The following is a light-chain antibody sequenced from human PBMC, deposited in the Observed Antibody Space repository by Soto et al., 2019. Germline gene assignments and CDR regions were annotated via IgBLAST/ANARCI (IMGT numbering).Light chain of an antibody. V-gene: IGKV1-5*03. J-gene: IGKJ5*01. CDR2: EAS. CDR1: QSIGGW. CDR3: QQYNSYWT. Sequence: EIQMTQSPSTLPAYVGDRVTMTCRASQSIGGWLAWYQQKPGKAPKLLIYEASVLQKGVPSRFSGSGSGTEFTLAISSLQPDDFATYYCQQYNSYWTFGQGTRLET.